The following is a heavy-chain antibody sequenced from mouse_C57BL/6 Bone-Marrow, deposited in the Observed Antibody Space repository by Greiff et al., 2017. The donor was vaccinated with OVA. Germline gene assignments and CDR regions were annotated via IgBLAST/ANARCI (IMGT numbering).Heavy chain of an antibody. J-gene: IGHJ1*03. CDR1: GYTFTNYW. Sequence: VQVVESGAELVRPGTSVKMSCKASGYTFTNYWIGWAKQRPGHGLEWIGDIYPGGGYTTYNEKFKGKATLTADKSSSTAYMQFSSLTSEDSAIYYCARSLYYSNLGYFDVWGTGTTVTVSS. D-gene: IGHD2-5*01. CDR3: ARSLYYSNLGYFDV. V-gene: IGHV1-63*01. CDR2: IYPGGGYT.